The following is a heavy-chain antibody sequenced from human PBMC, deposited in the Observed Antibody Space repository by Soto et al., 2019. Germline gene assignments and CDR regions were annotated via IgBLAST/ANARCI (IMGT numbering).Heavy chain of an antibody. CDR2: IVPKFDKS. CDR3: AILLHAVVQTAGDSYVFDI. J-gene: IGHJ3*02. CDR1: GGTFNNYA. D-gene: IGHD2-21*02. Sequence: ASVKVSCKASGGTFNNYAVSWVRHAPGQGLEWMGGIVPKFDKSTYAQKFPGRLTITADISTNTVYMDLNKLTSDDAAVYFCAILLHAVVQTAGDSYVFDIWGQGTRVTVSS. V-gene: IGHV1-69*06.